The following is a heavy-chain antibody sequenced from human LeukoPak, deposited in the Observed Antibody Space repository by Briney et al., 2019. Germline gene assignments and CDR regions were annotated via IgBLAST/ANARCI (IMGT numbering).Heavy chain of an antibody. CDR1: GGSFSGYY. CDR2: INHSGST. D-gene: IGHD3-22*01. J-gene: IGHJ4*02. CDR3: ARSVYDSSGYYYAYLDY. V-gene: IGHV4-34*01. Sequence: SETLSLTCAVYGGSFSGYYWSWIRQPRGQGLERIGEINHSGSTNYNPSLKSRVTISVDTSKNQFSLKLSSVTAADTAVYYCARSVYDSSGYYYAYLDYWGQGTLVTVSS.